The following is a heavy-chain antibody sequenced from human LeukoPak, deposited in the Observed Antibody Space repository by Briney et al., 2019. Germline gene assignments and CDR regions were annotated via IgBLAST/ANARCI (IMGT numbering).Heavy chain of an antibody. CDR1: GGSISSYY. Sequence: SETLSLTCTVSGGSISSYYWSWIRQPAGKGLEWIGRIYTSGSTNYNPSLKCRVTMSVDTSKNQFSLKLSSVTAADTAVYYCARAPPGYSSSWLYFQHWGQGTLVTVSS. D-gene: IGHD6-13*01. J-gene: IGHJ1*01. V-gene: IGHV4-4*07. CDR3: ARAPPGYSSSWLYFQH. CDR2: IYTSGST.